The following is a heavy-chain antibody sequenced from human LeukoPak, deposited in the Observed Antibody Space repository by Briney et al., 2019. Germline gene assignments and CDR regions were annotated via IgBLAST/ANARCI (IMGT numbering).Heavy chain of an antibody. CDR1: GFTFSSYA. V-gene: IGHV3-23*01. CDR2: ISGSGGST. Sequence: GGSLRLSCAASGFTFSSYAMSWVRQAPGKGLEWVSAISGSGGSTYYADSVKGRFTISRDNSKNTLYLQMNNLRAEDTAVYYCAKGEGIETGYDYWGQGTLVTVSS. CDR3: AKGEGIETGYDY. D-gene: IGHD3-9*01. J-gene: IGHJ4*02.